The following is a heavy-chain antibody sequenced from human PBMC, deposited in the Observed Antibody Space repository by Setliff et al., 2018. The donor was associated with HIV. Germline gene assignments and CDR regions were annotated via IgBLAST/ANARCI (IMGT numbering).Heavy chain of an antibody. CDR2: IYISRST. CDR3: AKDIDCSGGSCKHFDY. Sequence: SETLSLTCTVSGGSVNSQSDYWTWIRQPAGKGLEWLGHIYISRSTNYNPSFKGRVAMSVDRSKNQFSLKLSSVTAADTAVYLCAKDIDCSGGSCKHFDYWGQGTLVTVSS. J-gene: IGHJ4*02. CDR1: GGSVNSQSDY. D-gene: IGHD2-15*01. V-gene: IGHV4-61*09.